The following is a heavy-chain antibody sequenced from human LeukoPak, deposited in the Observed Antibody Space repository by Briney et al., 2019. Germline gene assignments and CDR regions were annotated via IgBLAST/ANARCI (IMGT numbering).Heavy chain of an antibody. CDR2: IDYTGGT. CDR1: GGSIRSGNYY. CDR3: ARDSSNSRWFV. Sequence: SETLSLTCTVSGGSIRSGNYYWSWIRQHPGKGLEWIGYIDYTGGTSYNPSLESRVSISVDRSQNQFSVRLQSVTAADTAVYYCARDSSNSRWFVWGQGTLVTVSS. D-gene: IGHD3-10*01. J-gene: IGHJ4*02. V-gene: IGHV4-31*03.